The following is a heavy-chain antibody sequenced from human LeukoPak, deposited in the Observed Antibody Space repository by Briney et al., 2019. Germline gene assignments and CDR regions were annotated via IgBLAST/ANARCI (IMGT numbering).Heavy chain of an antibody. J-gene: IGHJ4*02. Sequence: GGYLRLSCAASGFTCSSYSMNWVRQAPGNGLEWVSSISISSSYIYYADSVKVRFTISRDNAKNSLYLQMNSLRAEDTAVYYCARALYGSGSYYYWGQGTLVTVSS. CDR2: ISISSSYI. CDR1: GFTCSSYS. D-gene: IGHD3-10*01. V-gene: IGHV3-21*01. CDR3: ARALYGSGSYYY.